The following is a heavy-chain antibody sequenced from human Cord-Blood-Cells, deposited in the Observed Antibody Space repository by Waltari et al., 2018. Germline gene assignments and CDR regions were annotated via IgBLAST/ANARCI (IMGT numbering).Heavy chain of an antibody. CDR2: INHSGST. CDR3: AATVMITFGGVPLHAFDI. Sequence: QVQLQQWGAGLLKPSETLSLTCAVDGGSFSRYSWSWIRQPPGRGLEWIGEINHSGSTNYNPSLKSRVTISVDTSKNQFSLKLSSVTAADTAVYYCAATVMITFGGVPLHAFDIWGQGTMVTVSS. CDR1: GGSFSRYS. V-gene: IGHV4-34*01. D-gene: IGHD3-16*01. J-gene: IGHJ3*02.